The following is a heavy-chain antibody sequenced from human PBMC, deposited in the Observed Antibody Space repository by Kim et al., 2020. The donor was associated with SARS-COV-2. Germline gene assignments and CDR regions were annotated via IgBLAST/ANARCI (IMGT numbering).Heavy chain of an antibody. V-gene: IGHV4-31*03. CDR1: GGSISSGGYY. J-gene: IGHJ6*02. CDR2: IYYSGST. Sequence: SETLSLTCTVSGGSISSGGYYWSWIRQHPGKGLEWIGYIYYSGSTYYNPSLKSRVTISVDTSKNQFSLKLSSVTAADTAVYYCARDSWTGSGSPRLRPGGMDVWGQGTTVTVSS. CDR3: ARDSWTGSGSPRLRPGGMDV. D-gene: IGHD3-10*01.